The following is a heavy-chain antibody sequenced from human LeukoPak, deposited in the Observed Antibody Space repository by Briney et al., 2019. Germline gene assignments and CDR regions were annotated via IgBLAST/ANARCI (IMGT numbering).Heavy chain of an antibody. J-gene: IGHJ6*04. CDR2: IYTSGST. Sequence: PSETLSLTCTVSGGSISSGSYYWSWIRQPAGKGLEWIGRIYTSGSTNYNPSLKSRVTISVDTSKNQFSLKLSSVTAADTAVYYCARDRYSGYDWDFYYYGMDVWGKGTTVTVSS. D-gene: IGHD5-12*01. CDR3: ARDRYSGYDWDFYYYGMDV. CDR1: GGSISSGSYY. V-gene: IGHV4-61*02.